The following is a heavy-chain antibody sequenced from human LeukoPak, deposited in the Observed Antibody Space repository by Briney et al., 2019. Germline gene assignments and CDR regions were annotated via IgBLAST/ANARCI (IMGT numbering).Heavy chain of an antibody. J-gene: IGHJ6*02. Sequence: GGSLRLSCAASGLTFSSYAMHWVRQAPGKGLEWVAAISYDGSQKYYADSLKGRFTISRDNSKNTVNLQMNSLRAEDTAMYYWATGTTETTWSYGLEVWGQGTTVTVSS. V-gene: IGHV3-30*04. D-gene: IGHD1-1*01. CDR2: ISYDGSQK. CDR3: ATGTTETTWSYGLEV. CDR1: GLTFSSYA.